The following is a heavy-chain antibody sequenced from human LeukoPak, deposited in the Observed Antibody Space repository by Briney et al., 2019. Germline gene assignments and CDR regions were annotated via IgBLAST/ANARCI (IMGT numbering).Heavy chain of an antibody. CDR1: GYSFTTYW. V-gene: IGHV5-51*01. Sequence: GESLKISCKASGYSFTTYWIGWVRQVPGKGLEWMGIIYPGDSDTRYSPSFQGQVTISADKSISTAYLQWSSLKASDTAMYYCARQRRDSSGYYFDYWGQGTLVTVSS. CDR3: ARQRRDSSGYYFDY. J-gene: IGHJ4*02. D-gene: IGHD3-22*01. CDR2: IYPGDSDT.